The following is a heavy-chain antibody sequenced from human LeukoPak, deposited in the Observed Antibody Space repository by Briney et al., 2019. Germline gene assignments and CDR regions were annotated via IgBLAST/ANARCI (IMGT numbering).Heavy chain of an antibody. V-gene: IGHV3-23*01. CDR2: ISGSGGST. J-gene: IGHJ4*02. Sequence: GGSLRLSCAASGFTFNNYAMSWVRQAPGKGLEWVSGISGSGGSTYHADSVKGRFSISRDNAENSLYLQMNSLRAEDTAVYYCARDLQYSYGYEIHYWGQGTLVTVSS. CDR1: GFTFNNYA. CDR3: ARDLQYSYGYEIHY. D-gene: IGHD5-18*01.